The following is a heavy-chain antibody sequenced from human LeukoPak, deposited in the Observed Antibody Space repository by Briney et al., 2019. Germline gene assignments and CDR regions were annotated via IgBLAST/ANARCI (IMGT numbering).Heavy chain of an antibody. Sequence: PGGSLRLSCAASGFTFSSYAMHWVRQAPGKGLEWVAVISYDGSNKYYADSVKGRFTISRGNSKNTLYLQMNSLRAEDTAVYYCARSTMVRGDYFDYWGQGTLVTVSS. CDR1: GFTFSSYA. V-gene: IGHV3-30-3*01. J-gene: IGHJ4*02. CDR3: ARSTMVRGDYFDY. D-gene: IGHD3-10*01. CDR2: ISYDGSNK.